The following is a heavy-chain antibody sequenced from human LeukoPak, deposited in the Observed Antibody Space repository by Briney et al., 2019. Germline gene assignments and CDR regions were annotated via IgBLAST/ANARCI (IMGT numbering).Heavy chain of an antibody. D-gene: IGHD3-22*01. CDR2: INHSGSA. V-gene: IGHV4-34*01. CDR1: GGSFSGYY. J-gene: IGHJ5*02. CDR3: ARGHPDSSGYYYGSWFDP. Sequence: PSETLSLTCAVYGGSFSGYYWSWIRQPPGKGLEWIGEINHSGSANYNPSLKSRVTISVDTSKNPFSLTLTSVTAADTAVYYCARGHPDSSGYYYGSWFDPWGQGTLVTVSS.